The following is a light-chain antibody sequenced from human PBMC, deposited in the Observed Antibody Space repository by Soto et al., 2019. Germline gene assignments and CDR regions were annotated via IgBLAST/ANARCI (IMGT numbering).Light chain of an antibody. CDR1: TSNIGNNH. CDR2: EYG. V-gene: IGLV1-51*02. J-gene: IGLJ3*02. Sequence: QSVLTQPASVSAAPGQKVTISCSGSTSNIGNNHVSWYQQHPGTAPKLLTFEYGKRPSGIPDRFSGSKSGTSATLDITGLQTGDEADYYCGTWDSSLSTWVFGGGTKVTVL. CDR3: GTWDSSLSTWV.